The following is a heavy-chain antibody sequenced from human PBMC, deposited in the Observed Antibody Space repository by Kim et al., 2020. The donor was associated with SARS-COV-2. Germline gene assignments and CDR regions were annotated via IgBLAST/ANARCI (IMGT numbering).Heavy chain of an antibody. D-gene: IGHD2-2*01. Sequence: TSYADSVKGRFTVSRDNAKNTLYLQMNSLRAEDTAVYYCARSRELDVWGQGTTVTVSS. V-gene: IGHV3-74*01. CDR2: T. J-gene: IGHJ6*02. CDR3: ARSRELDV.